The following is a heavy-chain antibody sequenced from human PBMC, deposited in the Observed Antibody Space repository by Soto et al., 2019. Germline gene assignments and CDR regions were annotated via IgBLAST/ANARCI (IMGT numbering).Heavy chain of an antibody. CDR1: GFTFSSYA. D-gene: IGHD2-2*01. CDR2: ITGNSGST. J-gene: IGHJ5*02. V-gene: IGHV3-23*01. Sequence: PGGSLRLSCAASGFTFSSYAMVWVRQAPGKGLEWVSTITGNSGSTDYGDSVKGRFTISRDNAKNSLYLQMNSLRAEDTAVYYCARLWTIVVVPAAVGGWFDPWGQGTLVTVSS. CDR3: ARLWTIVVVPAAVGGWFDP.